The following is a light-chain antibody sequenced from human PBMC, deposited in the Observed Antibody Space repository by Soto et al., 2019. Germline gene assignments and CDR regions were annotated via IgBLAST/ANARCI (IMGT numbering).Light chain of an antibody. J-gene: IGLJ1*01. Sequence: QSVLTQPAAVAGSPGESITISGTGTSSDGGGYNYVSWYQQHPGKAPKLMIYAVTDRPSGVSSRFSGSKSGNTASLTISGLQAEDEADYYCSSYTSSSTLFGTGTKV. V-gene: IGLV2-14*01. CDR1: SSDGGGYNY. CDR2: AVT. CDR3: SSYTSSSTL.